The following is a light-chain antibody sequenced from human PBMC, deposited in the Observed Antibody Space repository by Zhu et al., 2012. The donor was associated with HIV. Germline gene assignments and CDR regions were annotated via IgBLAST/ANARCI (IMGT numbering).Light chain of an antibody. Sequence: VLTQSPDTLSLSPGDRATVACRASESINRNYVIWYQQKPGQAPRPLIYGASDRASGVPDRFSGSGSGTDFTLTISRLEPEDFAVYYCHQYDKSWTFGQGTRVEIK. CDR3: HQYDKSWT. J-gene: IGKJ1*01. CDR2: GAS. V-gene: IGKV3-20*01. CDR1: ESINRNY.